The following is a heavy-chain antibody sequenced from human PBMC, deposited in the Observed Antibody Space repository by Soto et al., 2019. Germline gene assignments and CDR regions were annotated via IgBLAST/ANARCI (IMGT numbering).Heavy chain of an antibody. V-gene: IGHV1-46*01. CDR1: GGTFSSYA. CDR3: ARDDRAAVGGNFDY. D-gene: IGHD6-13*01. Sequence: ASVKVSCKASGGTFSSYAISWVRQAPGQGLEWMGMINPSGGSTTYAQKFQGRVTMTRDTSTSTVYMELNSLRSEDTAVYYCARDDRAAVGGNFDYWGQGTLVTVSS. J-gene: IGHJ4*02. CDR2: INPSGGST.